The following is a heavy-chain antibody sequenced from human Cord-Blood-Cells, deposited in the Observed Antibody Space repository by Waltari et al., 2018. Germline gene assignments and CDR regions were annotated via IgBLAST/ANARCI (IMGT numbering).Heavy chain of an antibody. D-gene: IGHD1-26*01. CDR2: IYYSGST. CDR1: GGSISSYY. CDR3: ARASEGIVGAFDY. Sequence: QVQLQESGPGLVKPSETLSLTCTVSGGSISSYYWSWIRQPPGKGLEWIGYIYYSGSTNYNPSLKSRVTISVDTSKNQCSLKLSSVTAADTAVYYCARASEGIVGAFDYWGQGTLVTVSS. J-gene: IGHJ4*02. V-gene: IGHV4-59*01.